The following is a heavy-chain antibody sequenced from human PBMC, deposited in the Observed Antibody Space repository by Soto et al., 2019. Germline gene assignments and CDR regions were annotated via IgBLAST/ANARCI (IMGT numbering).Heavy chain of an antibody. Sequence: ASVKVSCKVSGHTLTELSVHWVRQAPGKGLEWMGGFDPEDSETIYSQKIQGRVTMTEDTSTDTAYVELTSLRFEDSAVYYCATVEGSGWPHFDYWGQGTLVTVSS. J-gene: IGHJ4*02. D-gene: IGHD6-19*01. V-gene: IGHV1-24*01. CDR1: GHTLTELS. CDR3: ATVEGSGWPHFDY. CDR2: FDPEDSET.